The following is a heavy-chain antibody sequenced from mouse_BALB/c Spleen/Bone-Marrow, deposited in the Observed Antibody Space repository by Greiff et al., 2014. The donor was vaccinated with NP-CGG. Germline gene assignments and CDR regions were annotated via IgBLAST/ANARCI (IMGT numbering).Heavy chain of an antibody. CDR2: INPNNDGT. CDR3: ARAAYDPYAMDY. Sequence: QVQLQQSGGGMVKPGGSGKLSCKASGYTFTHYYMYWGKQRPGKGLEWIGEINPNNDGTNFNEKFKSKATLTVDKSSSTAYMQLSSLTSEDSAVYYCARAAYDPYAMDYWGQGTSVTVSS. V-gene: IGHV1S81*02. CDR1: GYTFTHYY. D-gene: IGHD2-3*01. J-gene: IGHJ4*01.